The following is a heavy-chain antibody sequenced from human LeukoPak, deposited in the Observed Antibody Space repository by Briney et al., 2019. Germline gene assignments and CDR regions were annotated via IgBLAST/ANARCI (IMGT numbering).Heavy chain of an antibody. D-gene: IGHD3-10*01. CDR2: IYPGDSDT. CDR3: ASAGGSGSYYPYYYYGMDV. CDR1: GYSFTSYW. V-gene: IGHV5-51*01. Sequence: GESLKISCKGSGYSFTSYWIGWVRQMPGKGLEWMGIIYPGDSDTRYSPSFQGQVTISADKSISTAYLQWSSLKASDTAMYYCASAGGSGSYYPYYYYGMDVWGQGTTVTVSS. J-gene: IGHJ6*02.